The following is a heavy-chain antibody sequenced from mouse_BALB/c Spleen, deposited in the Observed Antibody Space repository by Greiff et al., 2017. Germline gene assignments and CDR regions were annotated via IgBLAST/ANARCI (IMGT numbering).Heavy chain of an antibody. CDR2: IDPANGNT. J-gene: IGHJ2*01. V-gene: IGHV14-3*02. D-gene: IGHD3-1*01. Sequence: VQLKESGAELVKPGASVKLSCTASGFNIKDTYIHWVKQRPEQGLEWIGRIDPANGNTKYDPKFQGRATITADTSSNTAYLQLSSLTSEDTAVYYCAREGATSDYWGQGTTLTVSS. CDR3: AREGATSDY. CDR1: GFNIKDTY.